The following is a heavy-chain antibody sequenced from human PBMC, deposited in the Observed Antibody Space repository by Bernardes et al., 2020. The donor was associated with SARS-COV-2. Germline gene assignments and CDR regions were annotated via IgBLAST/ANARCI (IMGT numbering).Heavy chain of an antibody. CDR1: GFTFSSYG. Sequence: GGSLRLSCAASGFTFSSYGMHWVRQAPGKGLEWVAVIWYDGSNKYYADSVKGRFTISRDNSKNTLYLQMNSLRAEDTAVYYCARDPSVLVGFGDNFCFDPWGQGTLVTVSS. CDR3: ARDPSVLVGFGDNFCFDP. CDR2: IWYDGSNK. D-gene: IGHD3-10*01. J-gene: IGHJ5*02. V-gene: IGHV3-33*01.